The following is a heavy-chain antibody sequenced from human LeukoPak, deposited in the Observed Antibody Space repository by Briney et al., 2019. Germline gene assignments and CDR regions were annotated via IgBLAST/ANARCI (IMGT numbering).Heavy chain of an antibody. CDR3: ARGVLRYFDWLFDY. CDR2: IYSGGST. Sequence: GGSLRLSCAASGFTVSSNYMSWVRQAPGKGLEWVSVIYSGGSTYYADSVKGRFTISRDNSKNTLYLQMNSLRAEDTAVYYCARGVLRYFDWLFDYWGQEPWSPSPQ. CDR1: GFTVSSNY. J-gene: IGHJ4*01. V-gene: IGHV3-66*01. D-gene: IGHD3-9*01.